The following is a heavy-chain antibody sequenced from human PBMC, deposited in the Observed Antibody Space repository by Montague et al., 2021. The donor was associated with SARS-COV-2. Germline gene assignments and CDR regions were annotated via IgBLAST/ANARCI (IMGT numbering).Heavy chain of an antibody. V-gene: IGHV6-1*01. D-gene: IGHD3-3*02. CDR3: ASAFYGDHWAFDV. J-gene: IGHJ3*01. Sequence: CAISGDSVSSTSASWNWIRQSPSRGLEWLGRTYYRSWWRSQYPGSLESRITISGDTSKNQFSLQLNPATPEDTAVYYCASAFYGDHWAFDVWGQGTMVTVSS. CDR2: TYYRSWWRS. CDR1: GDSVSSTSAS.